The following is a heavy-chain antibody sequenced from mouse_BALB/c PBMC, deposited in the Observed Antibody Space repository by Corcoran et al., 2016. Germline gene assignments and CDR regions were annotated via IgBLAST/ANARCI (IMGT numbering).Heavy chain of an antibody. Sequence: EVQLLETGGGLVQPGGSRGLTCEGSGFTFSGFWMSWVRQTPGKTLEWIGDMNSDGSAINYAPSIKDRYTIFRVNDKSTLYLQKSNGRSEDTATYFCMRYSSYWYFDVWGAGTTVTVSS. CDR1: GFTFSGFW. CDR3: MRYSSYWYFDV. CDR2: MNSDGSAI. D-gene: IGHD1-1*01. J-gene: IGHJ1*01. V-gene: IGHV11-2*02.